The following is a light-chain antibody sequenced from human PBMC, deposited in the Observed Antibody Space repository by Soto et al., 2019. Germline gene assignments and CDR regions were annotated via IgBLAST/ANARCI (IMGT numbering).Light chain of an antibody. CDR3: QQYNTSPRT. J-gene: IGKJ1*01. V-gene: IGKV3-20*01. CDR1: QSITSTY. CDR2: GAS. Sequence: EVVMTQSPATLSVSPGERATLSCRASQSITSTYLAWYQQKPGQAPRLLIYGASNRATGIPDRFSGSGSGTDFTLTISRLEPEDFAVYYCQQYNTSPRTFGQGTKVDNK.